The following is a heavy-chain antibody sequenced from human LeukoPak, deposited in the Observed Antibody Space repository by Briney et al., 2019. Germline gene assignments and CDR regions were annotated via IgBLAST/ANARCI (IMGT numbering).Heavy chain of an antibody. V-gene: IGHV4-59*01. CDR2: IYYSGST. J-gene: IGHJ4*02. CDR1: GGSISSYY. Sequence: PSETLSLTCTVSGGSISSYYWSWIRQPPGKGLEWIGYIYYSGSTNYNPSLKSRVTISVDTSKNQFSLKLSSVTAADTAVYYCARGPYDSSGYFQFDYWGQGTLVTVSS. D-gene: IGHD3-22*01. CDR3: ARGPYDSSGYFQFDY.